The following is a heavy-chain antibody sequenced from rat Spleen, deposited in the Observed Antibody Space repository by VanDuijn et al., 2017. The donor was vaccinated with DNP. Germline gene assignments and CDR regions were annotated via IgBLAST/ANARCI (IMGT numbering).Heavy chain of an antibody. CDR2: ISYDGSST. J-gene: IGHJ3*01. V-gene: IGHV5-7*01. Sequence: EVQLVETGGGLVQPGRSLKLSCAASGFIFSDYYMAWVRQAPTKGLEWVATISYDGSSTYYRDSVKGRFTISRDNAKSTLYLQMDSLRSEDTATYYCTRVAYNWFFHWGQGTLVTVSS. CDR1: GFIFSDYY. CDR3: TRVAYNWFFH.